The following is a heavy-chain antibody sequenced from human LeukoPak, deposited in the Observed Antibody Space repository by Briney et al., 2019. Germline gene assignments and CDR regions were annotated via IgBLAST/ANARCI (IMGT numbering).Heavy chain of an antibody. D-gene: IGHD3-3*01. CDR3: ARDQSITIFGVALESVDY. CDR2: ISSSSSTI. J-gene: IGHJ4*02. V-gene: IGHV3-48*01. CDR1: GFTFSSYS. Sequence: GGSLRLSCAASGFTFSSYSMNWVRQAPGKGLEWVSYISSSSSTIYYADSVKGRFTISRDNAKNSLYLQMNSLRAEDTAVYYCARDQSITIFGVALESVDYWGQGTLVTVSS.